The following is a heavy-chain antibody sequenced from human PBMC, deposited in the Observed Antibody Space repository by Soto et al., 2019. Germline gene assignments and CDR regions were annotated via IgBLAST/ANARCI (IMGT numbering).Heavy chain of an antibody. Sequence: ASVKVSCKASGYTFNTYNMYWVRQAPGQGLEWMGVINPSIGSTNYAQKFQGRVIMARDTSTSTVYMELSTLRSDDTAVYYCARLYSGSRLDFWGQGTLVTVSS. CDR1: GYTFNTYN. CDR2: INPSIGST. J-gene: IGHJ4*02. CDR3: ARLYSGSRLDF. D-gene: IGHD1-26*01. V-gene: IGHV1-46*02.